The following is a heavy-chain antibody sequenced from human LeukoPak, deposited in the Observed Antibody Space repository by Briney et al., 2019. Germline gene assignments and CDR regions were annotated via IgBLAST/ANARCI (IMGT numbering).Heavy chain of an antibody. J-gene: IGHJ4*02. Sequence: GGSLRLSCAASGFTFSSYDMHWVRQATGEGLEWVSAIGTAGDTYYPGSVKGRFTISRENAKNSLYLQMNSLRGGDTAVYYCARGYYDSSGYYYFDYWGQGTLVTVSS. D-gene: IGHD3-22*01. CDR3: ARGYYDSSGYYYFDY. CDR2: IGTAGDT. V-gene: IGHV3-13*01. CDR1: GFTFSSYD.